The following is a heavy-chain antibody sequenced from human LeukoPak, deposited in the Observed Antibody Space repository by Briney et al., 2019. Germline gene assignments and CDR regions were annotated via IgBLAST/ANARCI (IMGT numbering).Heavy chain of an antibody. D-gene: IGHD3-22*01. J-gene: IGHJ4*02. CDR3: ARASSGYYSPRFDY. V-gene: IGHV4-30-4*08. Sequence: PSETLSLTCAVSGGSISSGGYSWSWIRQPPGKGLEWIGYIYYSGSTYYNPSLKSRVTISVDTSKNQFSLKLSSVTAADTAVYYCARASSGYYSPRFDYWGQGTLVTVSS. CDR2: IYYSGST. CDR1: GGSISSGGYS.